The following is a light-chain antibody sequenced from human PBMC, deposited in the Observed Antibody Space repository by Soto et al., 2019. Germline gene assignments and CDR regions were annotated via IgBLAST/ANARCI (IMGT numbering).Light chain of an antibody. CDR1: QDVSSY. CDR3: QQHNSYPLT. V-gene: IGKV1-9*01. Sequence: IQLTQSPSSLSASVGDRVTITCRASQDVSSYLAWYQQKPGKAPNLLIYVTSTLQSGVPSRFSGSGSGTDFTLTISSLQPEDFATYYCQQHNSYPLTFGGGTKVEIK. J-gene: IGKJ4*01. CDR2: VTS.